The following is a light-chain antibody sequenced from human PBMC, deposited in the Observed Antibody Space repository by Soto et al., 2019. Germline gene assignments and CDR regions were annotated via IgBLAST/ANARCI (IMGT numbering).Light chain of an antibody. CDR3: QHSHNWLTWM. CDR1: QSVSSS. CDR2: GAS. V-gene: IGKV3-15*01. J-gene: IGKJ1*01. Sequence: EVVLTQSPDTLSVSPGERATLSCSASQSVSSSLAWYQQKPGQAPRLLIYGASTRATRVPSRFSGSGSGTAFTLTITSAQAEDVAVYYCQHSHNWLTWMFGKGTRVEIK.